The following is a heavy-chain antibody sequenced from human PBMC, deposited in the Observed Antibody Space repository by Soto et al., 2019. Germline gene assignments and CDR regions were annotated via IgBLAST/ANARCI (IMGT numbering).Heavy chain of an antibody. D-gene: IGHD3-22*01. V-gene: IGHV3-48*01. J-gene: IGHJ6*02. Sequence: PGGSLRLSCAASGFTFSSYSMNWVRQAPGKGLEWVSYISSSSSTIYYADSVKGRFTISRDNAKNSLYLQMNSLRAEDTAVYYCAREPGDSSGYYQHNYYYYGMDVCGQGTTVTVSS. CDR1: GFTFSSYS. CDR2: ISSSSSTI. CDR3: AREPGDSSGYYQHNYYYYGMDV.